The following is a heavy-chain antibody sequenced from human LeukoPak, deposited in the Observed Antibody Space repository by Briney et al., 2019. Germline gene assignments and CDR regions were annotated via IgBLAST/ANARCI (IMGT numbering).Heavy chain of an antibody. CDR3: AKRAPYYFDY. Sequence: GGSLRLSCAASGFTFSSYAMSWVRQAPGKGLEWVATFSGTSDNTYDPGSVKGRFSISRDNSKNTLFLQMNSLRAEDTAVYFCAKRAPYYFDYWGQGTLVSASS. CDR1: GFTFSSYA. V-gene: IGHV3-23*01. J-gene: IGHJ4*02. CDR2: FSGTSDNT.